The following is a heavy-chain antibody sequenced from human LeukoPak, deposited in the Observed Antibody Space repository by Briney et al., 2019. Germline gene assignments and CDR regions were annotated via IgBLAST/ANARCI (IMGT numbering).Heavy chain of an antibody. J-gene: IGHJ4*02. V-gene: IGHV3-30*18. CDR2: ISYDGSNK. Sequence: GGSLRLSCAASGFTYSSYGMHWVRQAPGKGLEGVAVISYDGSNKYYADSVKGRFTIPRDNPKNTLYLQMNSLRAEDTTVYYCAKDLRPSAYCGGDCYPADWGQGTLVPVSS. CDR1: GFTYSSYG. D-gene: IGHD2-21*02. CDR3: AKDLRPSAYCGGDCYPAD.